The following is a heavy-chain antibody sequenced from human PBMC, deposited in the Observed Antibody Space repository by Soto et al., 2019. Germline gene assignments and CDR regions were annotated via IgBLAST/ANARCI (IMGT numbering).Heavy chain of an antibody. CDR3: ASPRHYYDSSGYYYSAFDI. D-gene: IGHD3-22*01. CDR1: GYTFTSYY. V-gene: IGHV1-46*01. CDR2: INPSGGST. J-gene: IGHJ3*02. Sequence: GASVKVSCKASGYTFTSYYMHWVRQAPGQGLEWMGIINPSGGSTSYAQKFQGRVTMTRDTSTSTVYMELSSLRSEDTAVYYCASPRHYYDSSGYYYSAFDIWGQGTMVTVS.